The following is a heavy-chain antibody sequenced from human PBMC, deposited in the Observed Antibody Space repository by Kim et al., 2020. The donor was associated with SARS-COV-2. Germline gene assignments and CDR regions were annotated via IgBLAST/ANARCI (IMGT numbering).Heavy chain of an antibody. CDR3: ARDRDYYDSSGGWYFDL. D-gene: IGHD3-22*01. V-gene: IGHV3-64*01. J-gene: IGHJ2*01. Sequence: KGRFTISRENSKNTLYLKMGSLRAEDRAVYYCARDRDYYDSSGGWYFDLWGRGTLVTVSS.